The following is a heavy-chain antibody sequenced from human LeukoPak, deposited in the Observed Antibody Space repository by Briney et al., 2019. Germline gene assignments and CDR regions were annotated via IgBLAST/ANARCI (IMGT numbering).Heavy chain of an antibody. CDR3: AKGGLGYYFDY. Sequence: GGSLRLSCAASGFTFSSYAMHWVRQAPGKGLEYVSAISSNGGSTYYANPVKGRFTISRDNSKNTLYLQMGSLRAEDTAVYYCAKGGLGYYFDYWGQGTLVTVSS. J-gene: IGHJ4*02. V-gene: IGHV3-64*01. CDR1: GFTFSSYA. CDR2: ISSNGGST.